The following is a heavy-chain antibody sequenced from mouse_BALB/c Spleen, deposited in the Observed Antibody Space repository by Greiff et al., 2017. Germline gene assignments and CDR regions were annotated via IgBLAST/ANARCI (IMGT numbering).Heavy chain of an antibody. CDR2: ISSGGGST. CDR1: GFAFSSYD. V-gene: IGHV5-12-1*01. Sequence: EVQVVESGGGLVKPGGSLKLSCAASGFAFSSYDMSWVRQTPEKRLEWVAYISSGGGSTYYPDTVKGRFTISRDNAKNTLYLQMSSLKSEDTAMYYCARDLMITTAGPYYAMDYWGQGTSVTVSS. D-gene: IGHD2-4*01. CDR3: ARDLMITTAGPYYAMDY. J-gene: IGHJ4*01.